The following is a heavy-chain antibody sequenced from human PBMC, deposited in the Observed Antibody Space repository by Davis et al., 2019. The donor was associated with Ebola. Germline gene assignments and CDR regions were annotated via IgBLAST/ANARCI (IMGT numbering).Heavy chain of an antibody. Sequence: GESLKISCAASGFPFSTYGMHWVRQAPGKGLEWMAVIVYDGNMKFYADSVKGRFTISRDNAKSTLYLQMDSLRAEDTAVYFCARESTSRFDSWGQGTLVTVSS. CDR2: IVYDGNMK. CDR3: ARESTSRFDS. D-gene: IGHD2-2*01. J-gene: IGHJ5*01. V-gene: IGHV3-33*05. CDR1: GFPFSTYG.